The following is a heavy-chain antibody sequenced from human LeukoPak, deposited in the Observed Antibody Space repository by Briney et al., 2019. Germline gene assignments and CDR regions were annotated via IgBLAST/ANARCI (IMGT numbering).Heavy chain of an antibody. CDR3: AELGITMIGRL. D-gene: IGHD3-10*02. CDR1: GFTFSSYE. CDR2: ISSSGSSI. V-gene: IGHV3-48*03. Sequence: GGSLRLSCASSGFTFSSYEMNWVRQAPGKGLEWVSYISSSGSSIYYADSVKGGFTISRDNAKNSLYLQMNSLRAEDPAVYYCAELGITMIGRLWGKGPTVTISS. J-gene: IGHJ6*04.